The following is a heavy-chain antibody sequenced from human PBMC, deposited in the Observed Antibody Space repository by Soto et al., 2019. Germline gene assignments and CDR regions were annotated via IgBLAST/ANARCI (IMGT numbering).Heavy chain of an antibody. CDR3: TRQASNYYDSSRYSIC. V-gene: IGHV3-73*01. J-gene: IGHJ4*02. D-gene: IGHD3-22*01. CDR2: IRSKANSYAT. Sequence: VGSLRLSCAASGFTFSGSAMHWVRQASGKGLEWVGRIRSKANSYATAYAASVKGRFTISRDDSKNTAYLQMNSLKTEDTAVYYCTRQASNYYDSSRYSICWGQGTLVTVSS. CDR1: GFTFSGSA.